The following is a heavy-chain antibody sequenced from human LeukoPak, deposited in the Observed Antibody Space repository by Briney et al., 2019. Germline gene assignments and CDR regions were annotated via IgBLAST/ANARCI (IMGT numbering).Heavy chain of an antibody. Sequence: SETLSLTCAVYGGSFSGYYWSWIRQPPGKGLEWLGEINHSGSTNYNPSLKSRVTISVDTSKNQFSLKLSSVTAADTAVYYCARGPTPGIAAAVYYYGMDVWGKGTTVTVSS. CDR1: GGSFSGYY. CDR2: INHSGST. CDR3: ARGPTPGIAAAVYYYGMDV. J-gene: IGHJ6*04. V-gene: IGHV4-34*01. D-gene: IGHD6-13*01.